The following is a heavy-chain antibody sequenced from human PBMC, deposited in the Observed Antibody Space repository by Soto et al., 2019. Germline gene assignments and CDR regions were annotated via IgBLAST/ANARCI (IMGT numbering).Heavy chain of an antibody. Sequence: ASVKVSCKASGYNFISYDINWVRQATGQGLEWMGWMNPKSGNTGYAQKFQGRVTMTRSTSISTAYLELTSLTSEDTAVYYCASGEDYWGQGTLVTVSS. CDR2: MNPKSGNT. J-gene: IGHJ4*02. CDR1: GYNFISYD. CDR3: ASGEDY. V-gene: IGHV1-8*01.